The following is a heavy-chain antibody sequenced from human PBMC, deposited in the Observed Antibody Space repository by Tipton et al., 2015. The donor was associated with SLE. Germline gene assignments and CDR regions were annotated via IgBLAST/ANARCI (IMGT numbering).Heavy chain of an antibody. CDR2: IYHSGST. CDR3: ARGGRFLEWLTY. D-gene: IGHD3-3*01. V-gene: IGHV4-38-2*02. J-gene: IGHJ4*02. Sequence: TLSLTCTVSGYSISSGFYWGWIRQPPGKGLEWIGNIYHSGSTFYNPSLKSRVTISVDTSKNQFSLKLSSVTAADTAVYYCARGGRFLEWLTYWGQGTLVTVSS. CDR1: GYSISSGFY.